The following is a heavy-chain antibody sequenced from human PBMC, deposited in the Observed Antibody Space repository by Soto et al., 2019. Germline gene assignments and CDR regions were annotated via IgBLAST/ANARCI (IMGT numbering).Heavy chain of an antibody. CDR2: ISSSGSTI. J-gene: IGHJ6*02. D-gene: IGHD3-9*01. CDR3: ARILRTELVIIRGMDV. V-gene: IGHV3-11*01. Sequence: GGSLRLSCAASGFTFSDYYMSWIRQAPGKGLEWVSYISSSGSTIYYADSVKGRFTISRDNAKNSLYLQMNSLRAEDTAVYYCARILRTELVIIRGMDVWGQGTTVTVSS. CDR1: GFTFSDYY.